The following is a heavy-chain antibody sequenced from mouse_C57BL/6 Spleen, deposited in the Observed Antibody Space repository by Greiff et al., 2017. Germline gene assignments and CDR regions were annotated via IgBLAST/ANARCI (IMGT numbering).Heavy chain of an antibody. CDR2: IDPSDSYT. CDR1: GYTFTSYW. CDR3: AREGDYGSWFAY. Sequence: QVQLQQPGAELVMPGASVKLSCKASGYTFTSYWMHWVKQRPGQGLEWIGEIDPSDSYTNYNQKFKGKTTLTVDKSSSTAYMQLSSLTSEDSAVYYCAREGDYGSWFAYWGQVALVTASA. J-gene: IGHJ3*01. D-gene: IGHD2-4*01. V-gene: IGHV1-69*01.